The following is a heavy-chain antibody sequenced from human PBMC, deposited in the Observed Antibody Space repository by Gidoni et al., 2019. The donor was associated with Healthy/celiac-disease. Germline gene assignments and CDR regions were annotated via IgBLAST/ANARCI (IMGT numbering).Heavy chain of an antibody. V-gene: IGHV3-9*01. CDR3: AKDTVNWYFDL. CDR1: GFTCDENA. Sequence: EVQLVESGGGLVHPGRSLGLYCTASGFTCDENAMHWVRQAPGKGLGLVSGISWNSGSIVYAHSVKGRFTISRDNAKNALYLQMNSLRAEDTALYYCAKDTVNWYFDLWGRGTLVTVSS. CDR2: ISWNSGSI. J-gene: IGHJ2*01.